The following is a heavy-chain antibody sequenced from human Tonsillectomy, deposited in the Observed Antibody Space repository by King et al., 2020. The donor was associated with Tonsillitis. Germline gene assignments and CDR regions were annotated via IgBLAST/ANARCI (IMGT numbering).Heavy chain of an antibody. CDR2: INPNSGGT. Sequence: HAQLVQSGAEVKKPGASVKVSCKASGFTFTGYYMHWVRQAPGQGLEWMGWINPNSGGTNYAQMFQGRVTMTRDTSISTAYMELSRLRSDDTAVYYCATSGDYGDHHYWGQGTLVTVSS. CDR3: ATSGDYGDHHY. J-gene: IGHJ4*02. V-gene: IGHV1-2*02. D-gene: IGHD4-17*01. CDR1: GFTFTGYY.